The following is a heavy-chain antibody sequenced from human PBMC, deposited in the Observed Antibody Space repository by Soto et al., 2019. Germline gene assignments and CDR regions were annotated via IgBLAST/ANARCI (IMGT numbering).Heavy chain of an antibody. D-gene: IGHD5-12*01. CDR3: ARRVSGYGLDYYYGMDV. V-gene: IGHV5-51*01. J-gene: IGHJ6*02. CDR2: IYPGDSDT. CDR1: GYSFTSYW. Sequence: PGESLKISCKGSGYSFTSYWIGWVRQMPGKGLEWMGIIYPGDSDTRYSPSFQGQVTISADKSISTAYLQWSSLKASDTAMYYCARRVSGYGLDYYYGMDVWGQGTTVTVSS.